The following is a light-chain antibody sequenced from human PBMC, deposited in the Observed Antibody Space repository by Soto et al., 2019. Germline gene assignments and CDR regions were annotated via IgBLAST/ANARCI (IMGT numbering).Light chain of an antibody. CDR1: QSVSPF. J-gene: IGKJ1*01. Sequence: EIVLTQSPATLYLSPGERATLSCRASQSVSPFLAWYQQNPGQAPMLLISDASNKDTGIPGRFSGSGSGTDFSLTISSLEPEDFAVYYCQRRSNWPWTFGQGTKVLI. V-gene: IGKV3-11*01. CDR3: QRRSNWPWT. CDR2: DAS.